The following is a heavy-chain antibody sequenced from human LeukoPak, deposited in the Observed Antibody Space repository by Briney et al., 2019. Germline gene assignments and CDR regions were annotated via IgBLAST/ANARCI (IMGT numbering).Heavy chain of an antibody. D-gene: IGHD2-15*01. CDR1: RLTFSNAW. CDR2: ISYDGSNK. CDR3: ARYTEDIVVVVAATGAFDI. J-gene: IGHJ3*02. Sequence: GGSLRLSCAVSRLTFSNAWMNWVRQAPGKGLEWVAVISYDGSNKYYADSVKGRFTISRDNSKNTLYLQMNSLRAEDTAVYYCARYTEDIVVVVAATGAFDIWGQGTMVTVPS. V-gene: IGHV3-30-3*01.